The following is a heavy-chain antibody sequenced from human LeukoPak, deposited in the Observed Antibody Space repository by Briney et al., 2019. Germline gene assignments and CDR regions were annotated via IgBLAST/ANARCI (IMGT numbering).Heavy chain of an antibody. D-gene: IGHD2-15*01. J-gene: IGHJ3*02. Sequence: SETLSLNCTVSGGSISSYYWSWIRQPAGKGLEWIGRIYTSGSTNYNPSLKSRVTMSVDTSKNQFSLKLSSVTAADTAVYYCARLYCSGGSCYNAFDIWGQGTMVTVSS. CDR2: IYTSGST. CDR1: GGSISSYY. V-gene: IGHV4-4*07. CDR3: ARLYCSGGSCYNAFDI.